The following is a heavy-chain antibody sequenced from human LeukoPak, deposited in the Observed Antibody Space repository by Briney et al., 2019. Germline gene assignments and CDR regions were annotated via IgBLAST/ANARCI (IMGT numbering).Heavy chain of an antibody. CDR2: IYYSGST. CDR1: DVSISSGGYY. V-gene: IGHV4-31*03. D-gene: IGHD4-17*01. J-gene: IGHJ4*02. CDR3: ARDDYGDYVFDY. Sequence: SETLSLTCTVSDVSISSGGYYWSWIRQHPGKGLEWIGYIYYSGSTYYNPSLKSRVTISVDTSKNQFSLKLSSVTAADTAVYYCARDDYGDYVFDYWGQGTLVTVSS.